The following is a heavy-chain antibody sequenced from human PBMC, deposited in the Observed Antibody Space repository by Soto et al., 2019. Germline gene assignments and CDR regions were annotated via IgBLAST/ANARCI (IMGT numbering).Heavy chain of an antibody. CDR2: FYNSGSP. V-gene: IGHV4-61*01. Sequence: SETLSLTCTVSGGSVSSAFYYWSWIRQPPGKRLEWIGCFYNSGSPNYNPSLKSRVTFSVDTSKNQFSLELSSVTAADSAVYYRARSNYFGSGSFFLGDNWFDPWGQGTLVTVSS. D-gene: IGHD3-10*01. CDR1: GGSVSSAFYY. CDR3: ARSNYFGSGSFFLGDNWFDP. J-gene: IGHJ5*01.